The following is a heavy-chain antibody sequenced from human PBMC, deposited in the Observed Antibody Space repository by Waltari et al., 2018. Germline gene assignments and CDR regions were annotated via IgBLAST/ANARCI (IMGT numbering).Heavy chain of an antibody. J-gene: IGHJ4*02. CDR3: AKDMRATVTSNFDY. CDR1: GFTFDDYA. D-gene: IGHD4-17*01. V-gene: IGHV3-9*01. CDR2: ISWNSGSI. Sequence: EVQLVESGGGLVQPGRSLRLSCAASGFTFDDYAMPWVRQAPGKGLEWVSGISWNSGSIGYADSVKGRFTISRDNAKNSLYLQMNSLRAEDTALYYCAKDMRATVTSNFDYWGQGTLVTVSS.